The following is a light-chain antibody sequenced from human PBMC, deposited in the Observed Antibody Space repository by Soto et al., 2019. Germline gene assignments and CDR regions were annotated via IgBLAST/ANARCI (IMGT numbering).Light chain of an antibody. CDR2: AAS. J-gene: IGKJ2*01. Sequence: DIQMTQSPSSLSVSVGDRVTITCRASQSITKYLNWYQQKPGKAPKLLVYAASSLQSGVPSRFNGNGPGTDFTLAISSLQTEDFATFYCEQSDSYPYTFGQGTKLEIK. CDR3: EQSDSYPYT. CDR1: QSITKY. V-gene: IGKV1-39*01.